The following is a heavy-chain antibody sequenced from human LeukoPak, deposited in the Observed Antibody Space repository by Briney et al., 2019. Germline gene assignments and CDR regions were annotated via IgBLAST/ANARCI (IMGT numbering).Heavy chain of an antibody. CDR3: AKDIGSGIYYPVVDY. CDR2: ISWDGGTT. CDR1: GFTFYDYA. V-gene: IGHV3-43D*03. Sequence: SGGSLRLSCAASGFTFYDYAMHWVRQAPGKGLEWVSLISWDGGTTFYADSVKGRFTISRDNSKNSLYLQMNSLRAEDTAFYYCAKDIGSGIYYPVVDYWGQGTLVTVSS. D-gene: IGHD3-10*01. J-gene: IGHJ4*02.